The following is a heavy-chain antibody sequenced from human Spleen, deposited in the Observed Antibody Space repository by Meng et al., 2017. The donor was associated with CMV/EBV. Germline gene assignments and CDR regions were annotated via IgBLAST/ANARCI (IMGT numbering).Heavy chain of an antibody. CDR2: ISWDGGTT. J-gene: IGHJ4*02. Sequence: GESLKISCAASGFTFDDYTMHWVRQAPGEGLEWVSLISWDGGTTYYADSVRGRFIISRDNSKDSLYLQMNSLRAEDMAVYYCAKVKDSSGWYYFDYWGQGTLVTVSS. D-gene: IGHD6-19*01. CDR3: AKVKDSSGWYYFDY. CDR1: GFTFDDYT. V-gene: IGHV3-43*01.